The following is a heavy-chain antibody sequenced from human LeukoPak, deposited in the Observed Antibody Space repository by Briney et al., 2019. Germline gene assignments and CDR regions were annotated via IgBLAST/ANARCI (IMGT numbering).Heavy chain of an antibody. J-gene: IGHJ5*02. CDR3: VKAYIVGAFDP. D-gene: IGHD1-26*01. V-gene: IGHV3-30*02. CDR2: IQYDGNRK. Sequence: GGSLRLSCVASGFIFSSYGMHWVRQAPGKGLEWVTFIQYDGNRKYYADSVKGRFTISRDNSKNTLYLQMNSLRAEDTAVYYCVKAYIVGAFDPWGQGTLVTVSS. CDR1: GFIFSSYG.